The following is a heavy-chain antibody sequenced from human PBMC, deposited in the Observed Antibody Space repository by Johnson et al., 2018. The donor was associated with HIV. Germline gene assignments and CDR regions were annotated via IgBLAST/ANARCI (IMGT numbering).Heavy chain of an antibody. Sequence: VQLVESGGGLVQPGGSLKVSCAGFGFTFSGSAMNWVRQASGKGLEWVGRIRSKANSYATEYGASVKGRFTISRDDSKNTVYLQMNSLKIDDTAVYYCTRGHEWPNFFDIWGQGTMVSVSS. CDR2: IRSKANSYAT. J-gene: IGHJ3*02. V-gene: IGHV3-73*02. D-gene: IGHD3-3*01. CDR3: TRGHEWPNFFDI. CDR1: GFTFSGSA.